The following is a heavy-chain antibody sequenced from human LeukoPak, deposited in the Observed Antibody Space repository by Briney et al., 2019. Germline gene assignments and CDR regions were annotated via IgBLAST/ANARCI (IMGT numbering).Heavy chain of an antibody. V-gene: IGHV4-30-4*08. J-gene: IGHJ4*02. D-gene: IGHD6-19*01. Sequence: SETLSLTCTVSGGSISSDDYYCNWIRQPPGKGLEWIGHIYYSGSTYYNPSLKSRVTISVDTSKNQFSLKLSSVTAADTAVYYCAREYTLYRSGWFLDYWGQGTVVTVSS. CDR1: GGSISSDDYY. CDR2: IYYSGST. CDR3: AREYTLYRSGWFLDY.